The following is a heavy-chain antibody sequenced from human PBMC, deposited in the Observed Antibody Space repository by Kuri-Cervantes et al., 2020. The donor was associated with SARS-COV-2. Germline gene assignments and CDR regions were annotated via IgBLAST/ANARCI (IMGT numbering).Heavy chain of an antibody. Sequence: GESLKISCAASGFTFGNYWMHWVRQAPGKGLVWVSRFMSDGTSPSYADSVRGRFTISRDNAKNTLYLQMNSLRADDTAVYYCAKSDWFDPWGQGTLGTVSS. CDR1: GFTFGNYW. CDR3: AKSDWFDP. CDR2: FMSDGTSP. J-gene: IGHJ5*02. V-gene: IGHV3-74*01.